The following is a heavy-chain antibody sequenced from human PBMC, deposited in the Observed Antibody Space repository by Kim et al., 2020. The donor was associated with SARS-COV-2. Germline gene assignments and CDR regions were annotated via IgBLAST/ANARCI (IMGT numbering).Heavy chain of an antibody. Sequence: PSLKSRVTISVDTSKNQFSLKLSSVTAADTAVYYCARYPTITRGHYGMDVWGQGTTVTVSS. J-gene: IGHJ6*02. V-gene: IGHV4-4*09. CDR3: ARYPTITRGHYGMDV. D-gene: IGHD4-4*01.